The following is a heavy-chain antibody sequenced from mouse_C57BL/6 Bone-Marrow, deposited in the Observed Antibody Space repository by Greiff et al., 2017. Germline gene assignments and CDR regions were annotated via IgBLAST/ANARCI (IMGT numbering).Heavy chain of an antibody. Sequence: QVQLQQSGAELVRPGTSVKVSCKASGYAFTNYLIEWVKQRPGQGLEWIGVINPGSGGTNYNEKFKGKATLTADKSSSTAYMQLSSLTSEDSAIYYGARRLPHYYAMDYWGQGTPVTVSA. CDR3: ARRLPHYYAMDY. V-gene: IGHV1-54*01. CDR1: GYAFTNYL. D-gene: IGHD3-2*02. CDR2: INPGSGGT. J-gene: IGHJ4*01.